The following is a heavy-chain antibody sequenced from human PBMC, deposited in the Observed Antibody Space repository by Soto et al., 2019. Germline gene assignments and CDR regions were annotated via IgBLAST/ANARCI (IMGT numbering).Heavy chain of an antibody. D-gene: IGHD2-2*01. V-gene: IGHV2-70*11. J-gene: IGHJ4*02. CDR2: IDWDDDK. Sequence: SGPTLVNPTQTLTLTCTFSGFSLSTSGMCVSWIRQPPGKALEWLARIDWDDDKYYSTSLKTRLTISKDTSKNQVVLTMTNMDPVDTATYYCARIRAYCISTSCSMWTFDYWGQGTLVTVS. CDR3: ARIRAYCISTSCSMWTFDY. CDR1: GFSLSTSGMC.